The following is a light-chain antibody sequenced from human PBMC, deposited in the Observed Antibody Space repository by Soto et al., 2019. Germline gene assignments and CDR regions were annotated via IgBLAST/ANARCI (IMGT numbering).Light chain of an antibody. CDR1: QDISFY. J-gene: IGKJ4*01. V-gene: IGKV1-33*01. CDR2: DAS. CDR3: QQYDILPLT. Sequence: DLQMTQSPPYLSASVGGRVTITCQASQDISFYLSWYQQKPAKAPKLLISDASNLETGVPSRFSGSGSGTDFTFTICGLQPEDFATYYCQQYDILPLTFGGGTKVEI.